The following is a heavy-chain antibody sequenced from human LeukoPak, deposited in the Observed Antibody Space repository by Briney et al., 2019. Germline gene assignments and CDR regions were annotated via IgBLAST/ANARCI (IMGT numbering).Heavy chain of an antibody. V-gene: IGHV1-69*02. Sequence: SVKVSCKASGYTFTGYYMHWVRQAPGQGLEWMGRIIPILGIANYAQKFQGRVTITADKSTSTAYMELSSLRSEDTAVYYCASYEWFDPWGQGTLVTVSS. CDR3: ASYEWFDP. D-gene: IGHD5-12*01. J-gene: IGHJ5*02. CDR2: IIPILGIA. CDR1: GYTFTGYY.